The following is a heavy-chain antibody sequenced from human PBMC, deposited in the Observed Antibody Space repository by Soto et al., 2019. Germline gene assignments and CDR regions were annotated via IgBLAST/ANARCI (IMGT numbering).Heavy chain of an antibody. CDR3: ARGGRGVHYGMDV. Sequence: GGSLRLSCAASGFTFSSYGMHWVRQAPGKGLEWVAVIWYDGSNKYYADSVKGRFTISRDNSKNTLYLQMNSLRAEDTAVYYCARGGRGVHYGMDVWGQGTTVTVSS. J-gene: IGHJ6*02. CDR1: GFTFSSYG. CDR2: IWYDGSNK. D-gene: IGHD3-10*01. V-gene: IGHV3-33*01.